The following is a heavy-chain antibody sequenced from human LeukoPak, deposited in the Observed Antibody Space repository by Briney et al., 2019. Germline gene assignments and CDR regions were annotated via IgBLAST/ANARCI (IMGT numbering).Heavy chain of an antibody. CDR1: GGSFSGYY. Sequence: SETLSLTCAVYGGSFSGYYWSWIRQPPGKGLEWIGEINHSGSTNYNPSLKSRVTISVDTSKNQFSLKLSSVTAADTAVYYCARYVAGHYYYYMDVWGKGTTVTISS. D-gene: IGHD6-19*01. V-gene: IGHV4-34*01. J-gene: IGHJ6*03. CDR2: INHSGST. CDR3: ARYVAGHYYYYMDV.